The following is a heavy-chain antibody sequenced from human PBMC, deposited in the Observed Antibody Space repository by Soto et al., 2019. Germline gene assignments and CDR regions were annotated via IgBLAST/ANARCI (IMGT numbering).Heavy chain of an antibody. Sequence: GGSLRLSCAASGFTFSNAWMSWVRQAPGKGLEWVGRIKSKTDGGTTDYAAPVKGRFTISRDDSKNTLYLQMNSLKTEDTAVYYCTTAFYSGYAYESYFDYWGQGALVTVSS. V-gene: IGHV3-15*01. D-gene: IGHD5-12*01. CDR1: GFTFSNAW. J-gene: IGHJ4*03. CDR3: TTAFYSGYAYESYFDY. CDR2: IKSKTDGGTT.